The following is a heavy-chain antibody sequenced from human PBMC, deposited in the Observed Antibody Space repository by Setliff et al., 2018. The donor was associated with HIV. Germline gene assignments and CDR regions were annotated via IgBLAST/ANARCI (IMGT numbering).Heavy chain of an antibody. CDR3: ARGSAPNIVVAASLDI. J-gene: IGHJ4*01. Sequence: AASVKVSCKAPGYNFITFGINWVRQAPGQGLEWMGRISTYSGKTDYAEKFQGRLTMTMDTSTRTVFMELRSLTLDDTSVYYCARGSAPNIVVAASLDIWGQGTLVTVSS. CDR2: ISTYSGKT. V-gene: IGHV1-18*01. D-gene: IGHD6-19*01. CDR1: GYNFITFG.